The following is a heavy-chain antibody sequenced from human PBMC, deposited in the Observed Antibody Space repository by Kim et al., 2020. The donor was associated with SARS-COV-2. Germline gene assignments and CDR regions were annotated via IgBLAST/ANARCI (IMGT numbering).Heavy chain of an antibody. V-gene: IGHV1-24*01. D-gene: IGHD3-3*01. Sequence: TIYEQKFQGRVTMTEDTSTDPAYMELSSLRSEDTAVYYCATLRRSGAFDIWGQGTRVTVSS. CDR3: ATLRRSGAFDI. CDR2: T. J-gene: IGHJ3*02.